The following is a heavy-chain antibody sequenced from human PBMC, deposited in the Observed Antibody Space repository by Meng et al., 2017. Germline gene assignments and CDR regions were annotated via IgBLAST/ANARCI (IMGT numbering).Heavy chain of an antibody. CDR1: GGTFSSYA. CDR3: ARRHDRIRYGMDV. J-gene: IGHJ6*02. Sequence: QVLRVQSGAEVKKPGSSVKVSCKASGGTFSSYAISWVRQAPAQGLEWMGGIIPIFGTANYAQKFQGRVTITADESTSTAYMELSSLRSEDTAVYYCARRHDRIRYGMDVWGQGTMVTVSS. CDR2: IIPIFGTA. V-gene: IGHV1-69*01. D-gene: IGHD3-22*01.